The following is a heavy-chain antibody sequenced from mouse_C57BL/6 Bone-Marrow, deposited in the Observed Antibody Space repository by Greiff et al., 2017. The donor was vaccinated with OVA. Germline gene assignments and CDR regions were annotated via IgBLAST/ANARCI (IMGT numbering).Heavy chain of an antibody. CDR2: IDPANGNT. CDR3: ASGPWFAY. J-gene: IGHJ3*01. V-gene: IGHV14-3*01. Sequence: VQLQQSVAELVRPGASVKLSCTASGFNITNTYMPWVKQRPEQGLEWIGRIDPANGNTKYAPKFQGKATITADTSSNTAYLQHSSLTSEDTAIYYCASGPWFAYWGQGTLVTVSA. CDR1: GFNITNTY.